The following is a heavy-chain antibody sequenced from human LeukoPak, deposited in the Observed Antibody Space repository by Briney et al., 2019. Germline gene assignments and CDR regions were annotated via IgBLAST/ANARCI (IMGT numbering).Heavy chain of an antibody. CDR1: GGSISSNNW. CDR3: ARAPPYGSGWSKGVLDY. V-gene: IGHV4-4*02. J-gene: IGHJ4*02. D-gene: IGHD6-19*01. CDR2: IYLSGST. Sequence: PSETLSLTCAVSGGSISSNNWWSWVRQPPGKGLEWIGEIYLSGSTNYNPSLKSRVTISVEKSKNQVSLILSPVTAADTAVYYCARAPPYGSGWSKGVLDYWGQGTLVTVSS.